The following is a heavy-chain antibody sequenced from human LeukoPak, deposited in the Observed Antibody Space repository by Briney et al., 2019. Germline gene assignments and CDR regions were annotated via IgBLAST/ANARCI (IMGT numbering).Heavy chain of an antibody. J-gene: IGHJ4*02. Sequence: PSETLSLTCTVSGGSISSGGYYWSWIRQPPGKGLEWIGYIYHSGSTYYNPSLKSRVTISVDRSKNQFSLKLSSVTAADTAVYYCARGLPGGSYYYFDYWGQGTLVTVSS. CDR3: ARGLPGGSYYYFDY. V-gene: IGHV4-30-2*01. CDR1: GGSISSGGYY. CDR2: IYHSGST. D-gene: IGHD1-26*01.